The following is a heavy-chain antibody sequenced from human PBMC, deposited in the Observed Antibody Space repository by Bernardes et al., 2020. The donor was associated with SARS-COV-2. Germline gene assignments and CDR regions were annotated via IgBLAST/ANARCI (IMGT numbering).Heavy chain of an antibody. CDR2: INQDGSET. D-gene: IGHD6-6*01. Sequence: GGSLRLSCAASGFTFSTFWMTWVRQAPGKGLEWVANINQDGSETFYVDSVKGRFTISRDNAKNSLFMEMNTLRAEDTAVYYCARIYSTSSFDFDPWGQGTLVTVSS. CDR1: GFTFSTFW. CDR3: ARIYSTSSFDFDP. V-gene: IGHV3-7*01. J-gene: IGHJ5*02.